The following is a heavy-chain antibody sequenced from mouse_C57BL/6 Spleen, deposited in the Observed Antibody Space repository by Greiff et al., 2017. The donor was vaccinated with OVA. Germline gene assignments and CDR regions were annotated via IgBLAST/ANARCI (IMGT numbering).Heavy chain of an antibody. V-gene: IGHV1-82*01. CDR3: ARMTRYAMDY. J-gene: IGHJ4*01. D-gene: IGHD2-13*01. Sequence: QVQLKESGPELVKPGASVKISCKASGYAFSSSWMNWVKPRPGKGLEWIGRIYPGAGDTNYNGKFKGKATLTADKSSSTAYMQLSSLTSEDAAVYFCARMTRYAMDYWGQGTSVTVSS. CDR2: IYPGAGDT. CDR1: GYAFSSSW.